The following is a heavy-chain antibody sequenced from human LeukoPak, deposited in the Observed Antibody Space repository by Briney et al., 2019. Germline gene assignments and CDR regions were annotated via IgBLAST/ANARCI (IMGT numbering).Heavy chain of an antibody. Sequence: SETLSLTCTLSRGSISTYYWSWIRQPPGKGLEWIGYISTSWSTNYNPSLKSRVNISVDTSQNQFSLNLSSVTAADTAVYYCARRRTTGTTGYFDSWGQGTLVTVSS. CDR1: RGSISTYY. D-gene: IGHD1-1*01. CDR2: ISTSWST. J-gene: IGHJ4*02. CDR3: ARRRTTGTTGYFDS. V-gene: IGHV4-4*09.